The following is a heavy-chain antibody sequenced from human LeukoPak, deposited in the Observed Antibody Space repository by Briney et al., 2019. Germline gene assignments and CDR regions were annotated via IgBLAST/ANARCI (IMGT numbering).Heavy chain of an antibody. J-gene: IGHJ4*02. D-gene: IGHD6-6*01. V-gene: IGHV3-23*01. CDR1: GFTFSSYA. CDR3: AKDLVPYYFEY. Sequence: GGSLRLSCAASGFTFSSYAMSWVRQAPGKGLEWVSAISGSGGSTYYADSVKGRFTISRDNSKNTPYLQMNSLRAEDTAVYYCAKDLVPYYFEYWGQGTLVTVSS. CDR2: ISGSGGST.